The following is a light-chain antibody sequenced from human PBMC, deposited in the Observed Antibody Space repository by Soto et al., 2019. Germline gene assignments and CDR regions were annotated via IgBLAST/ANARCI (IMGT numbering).Light chain of an antibody. CDR3: NSLRVDHLYV. V-gene: IGLV2-14*01. Sequence: QSALTQPASVSGSPGQSITISCTGTSSDVGRYNTVSWYQHHPGKAPKLIIYEVTNRPAGISDRFSASKSGNTASLTISGLQAEDEADYYCNSLRVDHLYVFGTGTKLTVL. J-gene: IGLJ1*01. CDR2: EVT. CDR1: SSDVGRYNT.